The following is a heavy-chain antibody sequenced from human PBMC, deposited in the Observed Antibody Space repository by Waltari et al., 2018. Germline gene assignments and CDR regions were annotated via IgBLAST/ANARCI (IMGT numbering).Heavy chain of an antibody. V-gene: IGHV3-23*01. D-gene: IGHD5-12*01. J-gene: IGHJ4*02. CDR3: AKSPKVATIFDY. CDR1: GFTFSNCT. Sequence: EVQLLESGGGLAQPGGSLRLSCAASGFTFSNCTMSWVRQAPGKGLGGVSGITGRGDATYYADSVKGRFTISRDNSKNTLYLQMNNLRAEDTAVYYCAKSPKVATIFDYWGQGTLVTVS. CDR2: ITGRGDAT.